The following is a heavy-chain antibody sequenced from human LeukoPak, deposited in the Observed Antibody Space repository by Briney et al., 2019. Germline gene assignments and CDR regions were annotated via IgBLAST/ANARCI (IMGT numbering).Heavy chain of an antibody. D-gene: IGHD6-6*01. CDR1: GYTFTVCY. CDR3: ARDYQAARPTLNYYMDV. V-gene: IGHV1-2*02. J-gene: IGHJ6*03. Sequence: ASVTLSFNASGYTFTVCYMHWVRQAPGPGHVRMGWINPNSGGTNYAQKFQGRVTMTRDTSISTAYMELSRLRSDDTAVYYCARDYQAARPTLNYYMDVWGKGTTVTVSS. CDR2: INPNSGGT.